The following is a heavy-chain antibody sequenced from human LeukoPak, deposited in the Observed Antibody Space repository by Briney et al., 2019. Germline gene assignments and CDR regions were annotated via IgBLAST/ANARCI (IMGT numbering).Heavy chain of an antibody. Sequence: SVKVSCKASGGTFSSYAISWVRQAPGQGLEWMGRIIPILGIANYAQKFQGRVTITADKSTSTAYMELSSLRSEDTAVYYCARVPDGYNSGYFDYWGQGTLVTVSS. CDR1: GGTFSSYA. D-gene: IGHD5-24*01. CDR3: ARVPDGYNSGYFDY. V-gene: IGHV1-69*04. J-gene: IGHJ4*02. CDR2: IIPILGIA.